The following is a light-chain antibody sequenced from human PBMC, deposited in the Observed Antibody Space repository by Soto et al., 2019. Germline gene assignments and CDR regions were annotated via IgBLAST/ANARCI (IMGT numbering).Light chain of an antibody. Sequence: DIQLTQSPSFLSASVGDRVTITCRASQGINTYLAWYQQKPGKAPKLLIYAASTLQSGVPSRFSDSGSGTEFTLTISSLQPEDFATYYCQQLDRYPIFTFGPGTKVDMK. CDR2: AAS. V-gene: IGKV1-9*01. CDR3: QQLDRYPIFT. CDR1: QGINTY. J-gene: IGKJ3*01.